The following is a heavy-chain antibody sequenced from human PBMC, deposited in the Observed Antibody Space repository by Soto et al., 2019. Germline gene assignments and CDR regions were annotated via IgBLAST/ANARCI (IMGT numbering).Heavy chain of an antibody. D-gene: IGHD2-21*02. V-gene: IGHV1-69*13. CDR3: ARTIVVVTAIRYYYYGMDV. CDR1: GGTFSSYA. CDR2: IIPIFGTA. Sequence: SVKVSCKASGGTFSSYAISWVRQAPGQGLEWMGGIIPIFGTANYAQKFQGRVTITADESTSTAYMELSSLRSEDTAVYYCARTIVVVTAIRYYYYGMDVWGQGTTVTVSS. J-gene: IGHJ6*02.